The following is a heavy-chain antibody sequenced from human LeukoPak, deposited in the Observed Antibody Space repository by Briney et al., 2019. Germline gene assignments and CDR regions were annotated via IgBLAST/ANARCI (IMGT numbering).Heavy chain of an antibody. Sequence: SETLSLTCTVSCGSIGSTNYYWGWIRQPPGKGLEWIANIYYSGSTYYNPSLKSRVTISVDTSKNQFSLRLNSVTAADTSIYYCARIPTNAVPSAPNGFDIWGQGTMLTVSS. CDR2: IYYSGST. D-gene: IGHD6-19*01. CDR1: CGSIGSTNYY. V-gene: IGHV4-39*01. J-gene: IGHJ3*02. CDR3: ARIPTNAVPSAPNGFDI.